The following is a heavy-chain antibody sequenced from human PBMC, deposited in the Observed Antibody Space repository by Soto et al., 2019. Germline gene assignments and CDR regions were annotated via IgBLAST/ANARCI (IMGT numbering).Heavy chain of an antibody. D-gene: IGHD6-13*01. Sequence: ASVKVSCKASDYTFTSYGISWVRQAPGQGLEWMGWISAYNGNTNYAQKFRGRVTMTTDTSTSTAYMEMRSLRSDDTAVYFCARSGISWNLREFDYWGQGTLVTVSS. J-gene: IGHJ4*02. V-gene: IGHV1-18*01. CDR2: ISAYNGNT. CDR3: ARSGISWNLREFDY. CDR1: DYTFTSYG.